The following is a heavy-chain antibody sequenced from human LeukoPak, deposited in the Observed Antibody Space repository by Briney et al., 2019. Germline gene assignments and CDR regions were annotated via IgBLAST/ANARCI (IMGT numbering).Heavy chain of an antibody. Sequence: SETLSLTCAVYGGSFSGYYWSWIRQPPGKGLEWIAEINHSGSTNYNPSLKSRVTVSVDTSKNQFSLKLSSVTAADTAVYYCARVIAAPIYYYYGMDVWGQGTTVTVSS. J-gene: IGHJ6*02. V-gene: IGHV4-34*01. D-gene: IGHD6-13*01. CDR1: GGSFSGYY. CDR3: ARVIAAPIYYYYGMDV. CDR2: INHSGST.